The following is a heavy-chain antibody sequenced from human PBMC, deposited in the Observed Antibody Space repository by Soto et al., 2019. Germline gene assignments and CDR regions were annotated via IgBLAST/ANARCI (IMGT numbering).Heavy chain of an antibody. CDR2: ISAYNGNT. CDR3: ARWSDYDFWSAQGWFDP. D-gene: IGHD3-3*01. Sequence: GXSVKVSFKASGYTFTSYGISLVRHTPGQGLEWMGWISAYNGNTNYAQKLQGRVTMTTDTSTSTAYMELRSLRSDDKAVYYCARWSDYDFWSAQGWFDPWGQGTLVTVSS. V-gene: IGHV1-18*01. CDR1: GYTFTSYG. J-gene: IGHJ5*02.